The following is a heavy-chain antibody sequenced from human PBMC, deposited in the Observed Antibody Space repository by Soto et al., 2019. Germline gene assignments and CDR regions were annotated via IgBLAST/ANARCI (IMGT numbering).Heavy chain of an antibody. V-gene: IGHV3-23*01. CDR2: ISGSGGST. D-gene: IGHD3-3*01. CDR3: AKPNYDFWSGQYSDY. CDR1: GFTFSSYA. Sequence: GGSLRLSCAASGFTFSSYAMSWVRQAPGKGLEWVSAISGSGGSTYYADSVKGRFTISRDNSKNTLYLQMNSLRAEDTAVYYCAKPNYDFWSGQYSDYWGQGTLVTVSS. J-gene: IGHJ4*02.